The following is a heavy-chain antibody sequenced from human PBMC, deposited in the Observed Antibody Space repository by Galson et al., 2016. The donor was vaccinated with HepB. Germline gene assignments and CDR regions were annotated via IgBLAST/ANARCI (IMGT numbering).Heavy chain of an antibody. CDR2: TSYDGSNK. CDR1: GFTFSNYG. V-gene: IGHV3-30*18. J-gene: IGHJ4*02. D-gene: IGHD3-3*01. Sequence: SLRLSCAASGFTFSNYGMHWVRQAPGKGLEWVAVTSYDGSNKYYADSVKGRFTISRDHSKNPLHLQMNSLIAEDTAVYYCAKGIYKWRKMIFGVGIWGQGTLVTVSS. CDR3: AKGIYKWRKMIFGVGI.